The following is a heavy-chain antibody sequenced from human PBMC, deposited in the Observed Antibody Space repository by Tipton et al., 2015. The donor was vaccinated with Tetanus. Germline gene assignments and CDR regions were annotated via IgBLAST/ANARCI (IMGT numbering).Heavy chain of an antibody. CDR1: GFTFSDYY. CDR3: ARGTGKYSAGDY. Sequence: SLRLSCAASGFTFSDYYMTWIRQAPGKGLEWVSYISRSSSTIYYADSVKGRFTISRDNSKDILYLQMDSLRVEDTAVYYCARGTGKYSAGDYWGQGTLVTVSS. J-gene: IGHJ4*02. V-gene: IGHV3-11*04. D-gene: IGHD4-11*01. CDR2: ISRSSSTI.